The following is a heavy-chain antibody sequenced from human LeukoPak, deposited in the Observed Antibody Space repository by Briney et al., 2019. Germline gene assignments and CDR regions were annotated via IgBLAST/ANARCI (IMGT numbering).Heavy chain of an antibody. Sequence: GGSLRLSCAASGFTFDDYTMHWVRQAPGKGLEWVSLISWDGGSTYYADSVKGRFTISRDNSRNSLYLQMNSLRTEDTALYYCAKDLNSQWLVYYYYGMDVWGQGTTVTVSS. CDR3: AKDLNSQWLVYYYYGMDV. CDR1: GFTFDDYT. J-gene: IGHJ6*02. D-gene: IGHD6-19*01. CDR2: ISWDGGST. V-gene: IGHV3-43*01.